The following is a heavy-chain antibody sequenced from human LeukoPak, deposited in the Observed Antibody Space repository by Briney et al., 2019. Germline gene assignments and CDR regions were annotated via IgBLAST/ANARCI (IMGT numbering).Heavy chain of an antibody. Sequence: GGSLRLSCAASGFTFNTYAMRWVRQAPGKGLEWVSIIGSVSDTIYYADSVEGRFTISRDNSKNTLYLQMNSLRAEDTAIYYCAKRVPGTGLDYWGQGALVTVSS. CDR2: IGSVSDTI. J-gene: IGHJ4*02. D-gene: IGHD6-19*01. CDR3: AKRVPGTGLDY. CDR1: GFTFNTYA. V-gene: IGHV3-23*01.